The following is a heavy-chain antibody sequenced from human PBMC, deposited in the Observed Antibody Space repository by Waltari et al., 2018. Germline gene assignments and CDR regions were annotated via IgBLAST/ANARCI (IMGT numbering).Heavy chain of an antibody. CDR2: VLSTGKT. CDR1: GASVTSANW. V-gene: IGHV4-4*02. Sequence: QLQESGPGLVKPSGTLSLRCAVSGASVTSANWWSWVRQSPQRGLEWIGQVLSTGKTNYSPSFASRVTMSLDASNNQFSLKVTSATAADTAVYYCARDRGRGLYLDVWGPGTLVTVSP. CDR3: ARDRGRGLYLDV. D-gene: IGHD2-15*01. J-gene: IGHJ4*02.